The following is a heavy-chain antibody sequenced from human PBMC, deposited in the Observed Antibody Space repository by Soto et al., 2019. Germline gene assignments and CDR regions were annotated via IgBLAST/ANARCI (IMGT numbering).Heavy chain of an antibody. Sequence: EVQLVETGGGLIQPGGSLRLSCAASGFTVSSNYMSWVRQAPGKGLEWVSVIYSGGSTYYADSVKGRFTISRDNSKNTLYLQMNSLRAEDTAVYYCARDFGGNMIVPEWTRIAFDIWGQGTMVTVSP. V-gene: IGHV3-53*02. D-gene: IGHD3-22*01. CDR2: IYSGGST. CDR1: GFTVSSNY. CDR3: ARDFGGNMIVPEWTRIAFDI. J-gene: IGHJ3*02.